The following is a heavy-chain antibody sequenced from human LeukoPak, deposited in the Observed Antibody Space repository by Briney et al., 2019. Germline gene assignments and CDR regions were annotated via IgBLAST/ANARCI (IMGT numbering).Heavy chain of an antibody. CDR3: ARVAAARFVDY. J-gene: IGHJ4*02. CDR2: IYYSGST. D-gene: IGHD6-6*01. CDR1: GGSISSYY. V-gene: IGHV4-59*01. Sequence: PSETLSLTCTVSGGSISSYYWSWIRQPPGKGLEWIGYIYYSGSTNYNPSLKSRVTISVGTSKNQFSLKLSSVTAADTAVYYCARVAAARFVDYWGQGTLVTVSS.